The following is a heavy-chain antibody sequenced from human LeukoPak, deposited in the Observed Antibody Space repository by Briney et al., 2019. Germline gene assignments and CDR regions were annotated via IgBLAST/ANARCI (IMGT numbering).Heavy chain of an antibody. J-gene: IGHJ4*02. V-gene: IGHV3-23*01. CDR2: VRGSGGGT. Sequence: HPGGSLRLSCAASGFTFSSYAMSWVRQAPGKGLEWVSSVRGSGGGTFYADSVKGRFTISRDNSKNTVYLQLSSLRVEDTAVYYCAKDRPNYYDSSGHYYRRDGDYWGQGTLVTVSS. CDR3: AKDRPNYYDSSGHYYRRDGDY. D-gene: IGHD3-22*01. CDR1: GFTFSSYA.